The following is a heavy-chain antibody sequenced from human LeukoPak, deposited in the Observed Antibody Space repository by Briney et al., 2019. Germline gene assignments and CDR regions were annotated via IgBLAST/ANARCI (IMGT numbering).Heavy chain of an antibody. CDR1: GGSISSYY. D-gene: IGHD6-13*01. CDR2: IYYSGST. Sequence: SETLSLTCTVSGGSISSYYWSWIRQPPGKGLEWIGYIYYSGSTNYNPSLKSRVTISVDTSKNQFSLKLSSVTAADTAVYYCAARIAAAPPLPYYYYVMDVGAQGTTVTVSS. J-gene: IGHJ6*02. V-gene: IGHV4-59*08. CDR3: AARIAAAPPLPYYYYVMDV.